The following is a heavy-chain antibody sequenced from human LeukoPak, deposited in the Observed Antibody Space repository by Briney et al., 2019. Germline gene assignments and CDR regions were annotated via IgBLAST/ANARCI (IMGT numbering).Heavy chain of an antibody. Sequence: SQTLSLTCAISGISVSSNNGTWNWIRQSPSRGLEWLGRTFYRSKWFHAYAISVKSRITINPDTSKNQSSLQLTSVTPEDTAVYYCVGGDWYFDLWGRGTLVTASS. CDR2: TFYRSKWFH. CDR1: GISVSSNNGT. V-gene: IGHV6-1*01. J-gene: IGHJ2*01. CDR3: VGGDWYFDL.